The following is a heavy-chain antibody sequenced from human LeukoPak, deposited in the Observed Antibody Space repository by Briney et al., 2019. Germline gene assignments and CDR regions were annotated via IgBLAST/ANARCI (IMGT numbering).Heavy chain of an antibody. Sequence: QSGGSLRLSCAASGFRFSSYAMSWVRQAPGKGLEWVSAISGSGVSTYYADSVKGRFTISRDNSKNTLYLQMNSLRAEDTAVYYCAKLSLTFGGVIVNNYFDYWGQGTLVTVSS. CDR3: AKLSLTFGGVIVNNYFDY. J-gene: IGHJ4*02. D-gene: IGHD3-16*02. V-gene: IGHV3-23*01. CDR2: ISGSGVST. CDR1: GFRFSSYA.